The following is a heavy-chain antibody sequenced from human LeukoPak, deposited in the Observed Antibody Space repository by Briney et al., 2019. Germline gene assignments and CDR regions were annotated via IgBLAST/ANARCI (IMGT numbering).Heavy chain of an antibody. CDR1: GFTFSSFA. V-gene: IGHV3-23*01. Sequence: GGSLRLSCAASGFTFSSFAMSWVRQAPGKGLEWVSGISGSGGNTYYADSVKGRFTISRDNAKNSLYLQMNSLRAEDTAVYYCARVPWYSNSPDYWGQGTLVTVSS. CDR3: ARVPWYSNSPDY. J-gene: IGHJ4*02. D-gene: IGHD6-13*01. CDR2: ISGSGGNT.